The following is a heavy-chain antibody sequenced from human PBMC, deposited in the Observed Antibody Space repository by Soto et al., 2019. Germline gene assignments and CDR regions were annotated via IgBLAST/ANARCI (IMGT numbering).Heavy chain of an antibody. CDR3: AKEDDAWTNGHFDI. D-gene: IGHD2-8*01. J-gene: IGHJ3*02. Sequence: EVQLLESGGGLVQPGGSLRLSCAASGFSFRSYDMSWVRQAPGKGLEWVSAISVSGGYAYYADSVKGRFTISRDNSKNTRYVEMNSLRAEDTAIYYCAKEDDAWTNGHFDIWGQGTMVTVSS. CDR2: ISVSGGYA. CDR1: GFSFRSYD. V-gene: IGHV3-23*01.